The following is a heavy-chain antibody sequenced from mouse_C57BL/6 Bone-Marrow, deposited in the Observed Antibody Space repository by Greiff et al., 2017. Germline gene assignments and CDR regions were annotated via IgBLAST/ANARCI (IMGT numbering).Heavy chain of an antibody. D-gene: IGHD3-2*02. V-gene: IGHV1-55*01. CDR3: ARWTAQAKVDY. J-gene: IGHJ4*01. Sequence: QVQLQQSGAELVKPGASVKMSCKASGYTFTSYWITWVKQRPGQGLEWIGDIYPGSGSTNYNEKFKSKATLTVDTSSSTAYMQLSSLTSEDSAVYYCARWTAQAKVDYWGQGTSVTVSS. CDR2: IYPGSGST. CDR1: GYTFTSYW.